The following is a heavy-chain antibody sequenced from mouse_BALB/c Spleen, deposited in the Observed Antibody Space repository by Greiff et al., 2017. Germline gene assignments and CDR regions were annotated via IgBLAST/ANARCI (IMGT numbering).Heavy chain of an antibody. D-gene: IGHD2-10*02. J-gene: IGHJ3*01. Sequence: QVQLQQSGPGLVQPSQSLSITCTVSGFSLTSYGVNWVRQPPGKGLEWLGMIWGDGSTDYNSALKSRLSISKDNSKSQVFLKMNSLQTDDTARYYCARSGYGNYGLFAYWGQGTLVTVSA. CDR2: IWGDGST. V-gene: IGHV2-6-7*01. CDR3: ARSGYGNYGLFAY. CDR1: GFSLTSYG.